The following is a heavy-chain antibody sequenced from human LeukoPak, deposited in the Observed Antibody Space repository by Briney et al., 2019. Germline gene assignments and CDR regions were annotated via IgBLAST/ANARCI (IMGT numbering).Heavy chain of an antibody. CDR1: GFTFSNAW. V-gene: IGHV3-15*07. CDR3: TTDLGYSSSDFDY. CDR2: IKSKTDGGTT. J-gene: IGHJ4*02. Sequence: GGSLRLSCAASGFTFSNAWMNWVRQAPGKGLEWVGRIKSKTDGGTTDYAAPVKGGFTISRDDSKNTLYLQMNSLKTEDTAVYYCTTDLGYSSSDFDYWGQGTLVTVSS. D-gene: IGHD6-13*01.